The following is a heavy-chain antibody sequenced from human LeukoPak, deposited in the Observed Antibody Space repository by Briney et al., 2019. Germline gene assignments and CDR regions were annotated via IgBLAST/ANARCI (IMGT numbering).Heavy chain of an antibody. V-gene: IGHV4-39*01. CDR2: IYYSGST. CDR1: GGSISSSSYY. Sequence: SETLSLTCTVSGGSISSSSYYWDWIRQPPGKGLEWIGSIYYSGSTYYNPALKSRVTISVDTSKNQFSLKLSSVTAADTAVYYCARQSGIADYWGQGTLVTVSS. J-gene: IGHJ4*02. D-gene: IGHD6-13*01. CDR3: ARQSGIADY.